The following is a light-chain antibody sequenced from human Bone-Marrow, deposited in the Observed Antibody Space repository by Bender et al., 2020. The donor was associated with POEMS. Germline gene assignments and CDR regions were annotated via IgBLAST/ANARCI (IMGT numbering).Light chain of an antibody. V-gene: IGLV1-36*01. CDR3: SSCDDSLCGWL. CDR2: YDD. CDR1: SSNIGNHG. J-gene: IGLJ2*01. Sequence: QSVVTQPPSLSEATRQRVTIPCYGSSSNIGNHGVNWYQQLPGEAPKLLIYYDDLLIPGVSDRFSASHSGTYASLAISELQSEDEALYYCSSCDDSLCGWLFGGGTKLTVL.